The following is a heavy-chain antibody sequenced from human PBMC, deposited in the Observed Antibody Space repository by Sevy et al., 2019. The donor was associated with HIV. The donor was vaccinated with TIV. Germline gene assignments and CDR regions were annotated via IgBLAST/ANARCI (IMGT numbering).Heavy chain of an antibody. Sequence: GESLKISCAASGFIFSDFYMSWVRQAPGKGLEWISYISSRGTTIYYADSVKGRFTISRDNAKNSLYLQMNSLTAEDTAVYYCARDHVVVEPLANYGMDVWGQGTTVTVSS. CDR3: ARDHVVVEPLANYGMDV. J-gene: IGHJ6*02. D-gene: IGHD2-2*01. CDR2: ISSRGTTI. CDR1: GFIFSDFY. V-gene: IGHV3-11*01.